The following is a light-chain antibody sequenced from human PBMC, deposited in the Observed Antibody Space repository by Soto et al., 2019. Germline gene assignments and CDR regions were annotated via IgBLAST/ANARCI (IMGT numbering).Light chain of an antibody. J-gene: IGKJ3*01. Sequence: DIQMTQSPSSLSASVGDRVTITCRASQSISSYLNWYQQKPGKAPKLLIYAASSLQGGVPSRFSGSGSGTHFTLTISSLQPEDFATYYCQQSYNSPFTFGPGTKVDI. CDR1: QSISSY. CDR2: AAS. CDR3: QQSYNSPFT. V-gene: IGKV1-39*01.